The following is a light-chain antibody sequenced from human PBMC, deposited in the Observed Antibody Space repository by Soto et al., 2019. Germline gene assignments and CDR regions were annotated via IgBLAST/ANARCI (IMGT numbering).Light chain of an antibody. CDR1: QSIRTS. V-gene: IGKV1-39*01. Sequence: GDRVPITCRASQSIRTSLNWYQQKPGKAPKLLIYGGFSLQSGAPSRFSGSGSGTDFTLTISSLQPEDFAVYYCQQSYSTPPTFGQGTKVEIK. CDR3: QQSYSTPPT. J-gene: IGKJ2*01. CDR2: GGF.